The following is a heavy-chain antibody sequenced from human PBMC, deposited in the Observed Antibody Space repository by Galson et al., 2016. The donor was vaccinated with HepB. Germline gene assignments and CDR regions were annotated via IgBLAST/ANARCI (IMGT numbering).Heavy chain of an antibody. CDR1: GGSIGSIYW. J-gene: IGHJ4*02. CDR2: IYHSGST. D-gene: IGHD2-8*01. Sequence: SETLSLTCDVSGGSIGSIYWWSWVRQPPGKGLEWIGEIYHSGSTNYNPSLKSRVSISVDKSKNQFSLNLTSVTAADTAVYYCARASYCTNGVCHTGDFDYWGQGTLVTVSS. CDR3: ARASYCTNGVCHTGDFDY. V-gene: IGHV4-4*02.